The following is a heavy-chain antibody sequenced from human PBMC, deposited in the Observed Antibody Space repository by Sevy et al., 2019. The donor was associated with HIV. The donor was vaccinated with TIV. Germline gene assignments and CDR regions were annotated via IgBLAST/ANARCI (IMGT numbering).Heavy chain of an antibody. CDR2: SSGSGGRT. Sequence: GGSLRLSCAASGFMFRTYAMSWVRQAPGKGLEWVSSSSGSGGRTYYADSVKGRFTISRDNPKNTLYLQMNSLRVEDTAVYYCAKDSGYSSSQFDYWGQGTLVTVSS. J-gene: IGHJ4*02. CDR1: GFMFRTYA. V-gene: IGHV3-23*01. CDR3: AKDSGYSSSQFDY. D-gene: IGHD6-13*01.